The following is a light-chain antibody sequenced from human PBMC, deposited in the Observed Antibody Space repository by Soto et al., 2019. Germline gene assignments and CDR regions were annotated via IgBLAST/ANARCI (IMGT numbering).Light chain of an antibody. V-gene: IGLV1-51*01. J-gene: IGLJ1*01. CDR3: GTWDGSLSAGI. CDR1: TSNVGKNY. CDR2: DNT. Sequence: QSVLTQPPSVSAAPGRKVTISCTGSTSNVGKNYVSWYQHLPGTAPKLLIYDNTKRHSGIPDRFSGSKSGTSATPGITGLQTGDEADYYCGTWDGSLSAGIFGTGTKVTV.